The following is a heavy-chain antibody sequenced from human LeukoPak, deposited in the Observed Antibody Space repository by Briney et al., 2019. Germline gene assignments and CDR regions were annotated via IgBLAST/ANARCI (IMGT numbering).Heavy chain of an antibody. D-gene: IGHD5-18*01. J-gene: IGHJ4*02. V-gene: IGHV3-23*01. CDR2: ISGSGGST. CDR3: ARGYSYGHFLDY. Sequence: PGGSLRLSCAASGFTFSSYAMSWVRQAPGKGLEWVSAISGSGGSTYYADSVKGRFTISRDNSKNTLYLQMNSLRAEDTAVYYCARGYSYGHFLDYWGQGTLVTVSS. CDR1: GFTFSSYA.